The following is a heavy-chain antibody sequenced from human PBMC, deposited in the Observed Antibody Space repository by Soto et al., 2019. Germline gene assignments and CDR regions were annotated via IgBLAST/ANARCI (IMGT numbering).Heavy chain of an antibody. Sequence: QVQLVQSGAEVKKPGSSVTVSCKASADTFNNYAIAWVRQAPGQGLEWMGGIIPFFGSPKYSQKFQTRVTIDLEESTYTSYMNLTGLRSADTAVYYCARAIVPRFNWFDPWGQGTLVTVSS. V-gene: IGHV1-69*01. D-gene: IGHD1-26*01. CDR2: IIPFFGSP. J-gene: IGHJ5*02. CDR1: ADTFNNYA. CDR3: ARAIVPRFNWFDP.